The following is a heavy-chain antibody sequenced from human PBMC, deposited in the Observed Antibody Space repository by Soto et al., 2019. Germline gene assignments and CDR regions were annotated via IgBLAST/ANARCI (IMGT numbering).Heavy chain of an antibody. Sequence: GESLKISCKGSGYSFTSYWIGWVRQMPGKGLEWMGIIYPGDSDTRYIPSFQGQVTISADNSISTSYLQWSSLKAADTAMYYCARLYCSGGSCYPPYYYGMDVWGQGTTVNVSS. CDR1: GYSFTSYW. V-gene: IGHV5-51*01. J-gene: IGHJ6*02. D-gene: IGHD2-15*01. CDR3: ARLYCSGGSCYPPYYYGMDV. CDR2: IYPGDSDT.